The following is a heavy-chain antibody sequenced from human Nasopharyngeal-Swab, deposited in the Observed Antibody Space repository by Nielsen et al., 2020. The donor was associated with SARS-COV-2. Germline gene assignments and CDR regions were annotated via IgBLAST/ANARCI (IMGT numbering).Heavy chain of an antibody. J-gene: IGHJ3*02. V-gene: IGHV1-69*10. Sequence: SVKVSCKVSGGTFSKYAISWVRQAPGQGLEWMGGIIVNLGMTKYAQKFKDSVIINADESTGTAYMELSSLRSEDTAVYYCATWGIGYGENAHATFDSWGQGTMVTVSS. CDR2: IIVNLGMT. CDR3: ATWGIGYGENAHATFDS. CDR1: GGTFSKYA. D-gene: IGHD4-17*01.